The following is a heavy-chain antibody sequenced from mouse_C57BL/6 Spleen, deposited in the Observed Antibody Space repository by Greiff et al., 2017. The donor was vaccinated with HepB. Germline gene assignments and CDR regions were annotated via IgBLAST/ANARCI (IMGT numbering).Heavy chain of an antibody. V-gene: IGHV1-55*01. Sequence: QVQLQQPGAELVKPGASVKMSCKASGYTFTSYWITWVKQRPGQGLEWIGDIYPGSGSTNYNEKFKSKATRTVDTSSSTAYMQLSSLTSEDSAVYYCARDGSSFAWFAYWGQGTLVTVSA. J-gene: IGHJ3*01. CDR1: GYTFTSYW. CDR3: ARDGSSFAWFAY. D-gene: IGHD1-1*01. CDR2: IYPGSGST.